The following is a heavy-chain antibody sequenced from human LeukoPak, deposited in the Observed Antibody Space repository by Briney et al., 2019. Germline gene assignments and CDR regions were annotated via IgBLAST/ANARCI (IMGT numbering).Heavy chain of an antibody. Sequence: GGSLRLSCAASGFTFSSYGMHWVRQAPGKGLEWVAFIRYDGSNKYYADSVKGRFTISRDNAKNTLYLQMNSLRAEDTAVYYCARELSLSSSRHLDYWGQGTLVTVSS. J-gene: IGHJ4*02. CDR1: GFTFSSYG. D-gene: IGHD2/OR15-2a*01. V-gene: IGHV3-30*02. CDR3: ARELSLSSSRHLDY. CDR2: IRYDGSNK.